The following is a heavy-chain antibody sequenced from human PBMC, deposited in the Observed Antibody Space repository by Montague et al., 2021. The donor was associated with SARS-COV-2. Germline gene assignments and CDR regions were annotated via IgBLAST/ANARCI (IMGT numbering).Heavy chain of an antibody. J-gene: IGHJ4*02. V-gene: IGHV3-48*03. Sequence: SLRLSCAASGFTFSSYDMNWVRQAPGKGLEWVSYISSSGSTIYYADSVKGRFTISRDNSKNTLYLQMNSLRAEDTAVYYCAKDRWFGEPTAGFDYWGQGTLVTVSS. CDR1: GFTFSSYD. CDR2: ISSSGSTI. D-gene: IGHD3-10*01. CDR3: AKDRWFGEPTAGFDY.